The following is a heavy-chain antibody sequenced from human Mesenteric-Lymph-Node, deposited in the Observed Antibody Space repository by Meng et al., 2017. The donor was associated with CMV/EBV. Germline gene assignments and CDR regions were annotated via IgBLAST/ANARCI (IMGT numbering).Heavy chain of an antibody. J-gene: IGHJ4*02. CDR1: GFTFSSYW. D-gene: IGHD2-2*01. CDR3: AKRGQGYCSTTNCPGPFDY. V-gene: IGHV3-7*01. CDR2: IKEDGSEK. Sequence: GGSLRLSCAASGFTFSSYWMSWVRQATGKGLEWVANIKEDGSEKYYVDSVKGRFTISRDNAKNTLYLQMNSLRAEDTAVYYCAKRGQGYCSTTNCPGPFDYWGQGTLVTVSS.